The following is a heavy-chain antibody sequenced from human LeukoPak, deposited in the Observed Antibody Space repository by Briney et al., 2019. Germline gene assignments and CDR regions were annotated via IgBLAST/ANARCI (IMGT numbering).Heavy chain of an antibody. J-gene: IGHJ5*02. V-gene: IGHV1-8*01. CDR2: MNPNSGNT. CDR1: GYTFTSYD. Sequence: ASVKVSFKASGYTFTSYDINWVRQATGQGLEWMGWMNPNSGNTGYAQKFQGRVTMTRNTSISTAYMELSSLRSEDTAVYYCARGVYYGSGSYYKSNWFDPWGQGTLVTVSS. CDR3: ARGVYYGSGSYYKSNWFDP. D-gene: IGHD3-10*01.